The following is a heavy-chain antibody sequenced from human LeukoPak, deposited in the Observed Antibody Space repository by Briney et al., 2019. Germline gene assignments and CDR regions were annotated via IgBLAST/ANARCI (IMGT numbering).Heavy chain of an antibody. Sequence: GESLKISCKGSGYSFTNYWIGWARQMPGKGLEWMGIISPGDSDTRYSPSFQGQVTISADKSITTAYLQWSSLKASDTAMYYCARRTGDAYWYFYLWGRGTLVTVSP. D-gene: IGHD7-27*01. CDR2: ISPGDSDT. J-gene: IGHJ2*01. V-gene: IGHV5-51*01. CDR1: GYSFTNYW. CDR3: ARRTGDAYWYFYL.